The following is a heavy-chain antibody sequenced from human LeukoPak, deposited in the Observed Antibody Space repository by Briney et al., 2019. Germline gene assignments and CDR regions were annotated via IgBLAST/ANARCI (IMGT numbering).Heavy chain of an antibody. Sequence: SETLSLTCAVYGGSFSGYYWSWIRQPPGKGLEWIGEINHSGSTNYNPSLKSRVTISVDTSKNQFSLKLSSVTAADTAVYYCARHPLVAPAAIYLPYYYYGMDVWGQGTTVTVSS. CDR1: GGSFSGYY. CDR2: INHSGST. V-gene: IGHV4-34*01. J-gene: IGHJ6*02. D-gene: IGHD2-2*01. CDR3: ARHPLVAPAAIYLPYYYYGMDV.